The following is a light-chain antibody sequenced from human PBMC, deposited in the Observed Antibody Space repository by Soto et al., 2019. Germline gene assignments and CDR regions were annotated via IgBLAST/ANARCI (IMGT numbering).Light chain of an antibody. Sequence: DVVMTQSPLSLPVPIGQPASIXXRSXQSLVHSDGIAYFSWVQQRPGRSPRXXIYKVSNRDSGVPARFSGSGSGTDFALKISRVEAEDVGVYYCMQGTHWPITFGQGTRLEIK. CDR2: KVS. CDR1: QSLVHSDGIAY. J-gene: IGKJ5*01. CDR3: MQGTHWPIT. V-gene: IGKV2-30*02.